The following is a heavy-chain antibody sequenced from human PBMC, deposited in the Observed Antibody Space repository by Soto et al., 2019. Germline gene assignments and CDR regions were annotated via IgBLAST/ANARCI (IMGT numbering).Heavy chain of an antibody. D-gene: IGHD2-15*01. CDR3: ARDIGYYYMDV. Sequence: GGSLRLSCAASGFTFSSYAMHWVRQAPGKGLEWVAVISYDGSNKYYADSVKGRFTISRDNSKNTLYLQMNSLRAEDTAVYYCARDIGYYYMDVWGQGTTVTVSS. CDR2: ISYDGSNK. V-gene: IGHV3-30-3*01. J-gene: IGHJ6*03. CDR1: GFTFSSYA.